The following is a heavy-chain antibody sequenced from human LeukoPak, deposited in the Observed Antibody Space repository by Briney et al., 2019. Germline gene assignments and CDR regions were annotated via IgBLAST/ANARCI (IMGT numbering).Heavy chain of an antibody. J-gene: IGHJ4*02. CDR2: IKSKTDGGTT. V-gene: IGHV3-15*01. CDR1: GFTFSNAW. CDR3: TTGPRPTYSSGWPEVFDY. Sequence: GGSLRLSCAASGFTFSNAWMSWLRQAPGKGLEWVGRIKSKTDGGTTDYAAPVKGRFTISRDDSKNTLYLQMNSLKTEDTAVYYCTTGPRPTYSSGWPEVFDYWGQGTLVTVSS. D-gene: IGHD6-19*01.